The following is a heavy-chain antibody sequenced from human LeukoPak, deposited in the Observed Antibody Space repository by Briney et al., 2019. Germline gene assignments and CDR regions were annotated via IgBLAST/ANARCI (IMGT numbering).Heavy chain of an antibody. CDR2: ISTNGAST. CDR1: GFTFSRYL. CDR3: VKDANYYDSSGYYDY. V-gene: IGHV3-64D*06. J-gene: IGHJ4*02. Sequence: GGSLRLSCSASGFTFSRYLMHWVRQAPGKGLEYVSAISTNGASTYYADSVKGRFTISRDNSKNTLYLQMSSLRTEDTAVYYCVKDANYYDSSGYYDYWGQGTLVTVSS. D-gene: IGHD3-22*01.